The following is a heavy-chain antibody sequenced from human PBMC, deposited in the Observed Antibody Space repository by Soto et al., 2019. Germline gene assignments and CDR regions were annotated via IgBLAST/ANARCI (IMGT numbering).Heavy chain of an antibody. CDR1: GFTFSNYI. CDR3: AVGDTSYAMGV. CDR2: ISYDGSNK. V-gene: IGHV3-30-3*01. Sequence: QLQLVESGGGVVQPGRSLSLSCAASGFTFSNYILHWVRQAQGQGLEWVAFISYDGSNKDYADSKKGRFTTSRDNSKNPLYLEFSSLRPEDTAVYYCAVGDTSYAMGVW. J-gene: IGHJ6*01. D-gene: IGHD5-18*01.